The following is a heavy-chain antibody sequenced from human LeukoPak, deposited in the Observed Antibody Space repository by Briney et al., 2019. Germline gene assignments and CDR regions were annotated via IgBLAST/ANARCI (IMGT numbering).Heavy chain of an antibody. J-gene: IGHJ5*02. V-gene: IGHV3-21*01. CDR3: ARVGIAVAGREDWFDP. CDR1: GFTFSSYS. CDR2: ISSSSSYI. Sequence: KSGGSLRLSCAASGFTFSSYSMNWVRQAPGKGLEWVSSISSSSSYIYYADSVKGRFTISRDNAKNSLYLQMNSLRAEDTAVYYCARVGIAVAGREDWFDPWGQGTLVTVSS. D-gene: IGHD6-19*01.